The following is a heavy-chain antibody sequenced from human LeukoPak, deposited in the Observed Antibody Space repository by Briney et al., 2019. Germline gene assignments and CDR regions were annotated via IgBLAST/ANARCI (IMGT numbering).Heavy chain of an antibody. CDR2: ISSSGSTI. Sequence: GGSLRLSCAASGFTFSSYSMNWVRQAPGKGLEWVSYISSSGSTIYYADSVKGRFTISRDNAKNSLYLQMNSLRAEDTAVYYCARDALDVDIVATTLWAFDIWGQGTMVTVSS. V-gene: IGHV3-48*04. J-gene: IGHJ3*02. CDR1: GFTFSSYS. D-gene: IGHD5-12*01. CDR3: ARDALDVDIVATTLWAFDI.